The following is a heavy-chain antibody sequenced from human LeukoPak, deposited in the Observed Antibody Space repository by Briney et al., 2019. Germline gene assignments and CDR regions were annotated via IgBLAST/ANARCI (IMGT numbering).Heavy chain of an antibody. V-gene: IGHV3-43*01. CDR1: GFTFDDYT. CDR2: ISWDGDNT. CDR3: AKGTGKSTLNWFDP. J-gene: IGHJ5*02. D-gene: IGHD1-14*01. Sequence: GGSLRLSCAASGFTFDDYTMHWVRQAPGKGLEWVSLISWDGDNTYYADSVKGRFTISRDNSKNSLYLQMNSLRTEDTALYYCAKGTGKSTLNWFDPWGQGTLVTVSS.